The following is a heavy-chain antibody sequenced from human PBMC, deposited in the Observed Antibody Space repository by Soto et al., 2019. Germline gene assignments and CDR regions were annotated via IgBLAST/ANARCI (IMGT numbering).Heavy chain of an antibody. CDR2: INHSGST. CDR1: GGSFSGYY. V-gene: IGHV4-34*01. D-gene: IGHD2-8*01. J-gene: IGHJ5*02. CDR3: ARVDLMVYASIGWFDP. Sequence: SETLSLTCAVYGGSFSGYYWSWIRQPPGKGLEWIGEINHSGSTNYNPSLKSRVTISVDTSKNQFSLKLSSVTAADTAVYYCARVDLMVYASIGWFDPWGQGTLVTVSS.